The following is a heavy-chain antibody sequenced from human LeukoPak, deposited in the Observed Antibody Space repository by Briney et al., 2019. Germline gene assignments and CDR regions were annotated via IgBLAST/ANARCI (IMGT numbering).Heavy chain of an antibody. Sequence: ASVKVSCKASGYTFTSYYMHWVRQAPGQGLEWMGIINPSGGSTSYAQKFQGRVTMTRDMSTSTVYMELSSLRSEDTAVYYCAISTSGGYYYYYMDVWGKGTTVTVPS. CDR2: INPSGGST. J-gene: IGHJ6*03. CDR1: GYTFTSYY. V-gene: IGHV1-46*01. CDR3: AISTSGGYYYYYMDV. D-gene: IGHD6-19*01.